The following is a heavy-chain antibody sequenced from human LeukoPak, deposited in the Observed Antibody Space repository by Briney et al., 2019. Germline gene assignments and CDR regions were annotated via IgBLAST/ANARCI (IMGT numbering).Heavy chain of an antibody. Sequence: ASVTVSCKASGGTFSSYAISWVRQAPGQGLEWLRRINPNSGVPNYAQKFQGRVTMTRDTALSTAYMHLSTLRSRHTAVYYCAREVGYSSSYYGRFDPWGQGTLVTVSS. V-gene: IGHV1-2*06. CDR1: GGTFSSYA. D-gene: IGHD6-13*01. CDR2: INPNSGVP. CDR3: AREVGYSSSYYGRFDP. J-gene: IGHJ5*02.